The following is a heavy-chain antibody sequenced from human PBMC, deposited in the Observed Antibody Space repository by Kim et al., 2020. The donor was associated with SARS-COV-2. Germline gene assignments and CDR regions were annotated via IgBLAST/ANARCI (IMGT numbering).Heavy chain of an antibody. Sequence: AQKFQGRVTMTRDTSTSTVYMELSSLRSEDTAVYYCAREIIPTKGDGMDVWGQGTTVTVSS. D-gene: IGHD1-1*01. V-gene: IGHV1-46*01. J-gene: IGHJ6*02. CDR3: AREIIPTKGDGMDV.